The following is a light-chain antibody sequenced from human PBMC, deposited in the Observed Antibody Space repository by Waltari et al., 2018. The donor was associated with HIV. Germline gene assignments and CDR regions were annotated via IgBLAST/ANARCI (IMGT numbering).Light chain of an antibody. CDR2: GNS. J-gene: IGLJ2*01. CDR1: RSNIGAGSD. V-gene: IGLV1-40*01. CDR3: QSYDSSLSGSVV. Sequence: QSVLTQPPSVSGAPGQRVTISCTGSRSNIGAGSDVHRYQQLPGTAPKLLTFGNSNRPSGVPDRFSGSKSGTSASLAITGLQAEDEADYYCQSYDSSLSGSVVFGGGTKLTVL.